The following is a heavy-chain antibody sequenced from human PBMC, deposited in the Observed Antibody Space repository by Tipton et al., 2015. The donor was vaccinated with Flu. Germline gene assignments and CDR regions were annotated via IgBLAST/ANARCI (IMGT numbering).Heavy chain of an antibody. Sequence: TLSLTCTVSGGSINNYYWSWIRQPPGKGLEWIGYIYYTGSTNYNPSLKSRVTMSIDTSKNQFSLNLNSVTAADTAMYYCAKHFERGFDIWGQGTMVTVSS. V-gene: IGHV4-59*08. J-gene: IGHJ3*02. CDR3: AKHFERGFDI. CDR2: IYYTGST. CDR1: GGSINNYY. D-gene: IGHD3-10*01.